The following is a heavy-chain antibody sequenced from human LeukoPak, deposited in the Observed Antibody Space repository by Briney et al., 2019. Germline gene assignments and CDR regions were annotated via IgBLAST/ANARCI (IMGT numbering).Heavy chain of an antibody. V-gene: IGHV4-4*07. CDR1: GGSVSSYY. Sequence: PSETLSLTFTVSGGSVSSYYWSWVRQPAGKGLEWIGRIYASGNTNYNPSLKGRVTMSLDTSKNQFSLNLSSVTAADTAVYYCARGRGSSWYYFDYWGRGTLVTVSS. CDR2: IYASGNT. J-gene: IGHJ4*02. CDR3: ARGRGSSWYYFDY. D-gene: IGHD6-13*01.